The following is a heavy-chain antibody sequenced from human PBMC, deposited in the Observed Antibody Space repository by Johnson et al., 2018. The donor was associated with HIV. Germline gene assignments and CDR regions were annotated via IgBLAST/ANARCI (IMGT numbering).Heavy chain of an antibody. CDR1: GFTFSSYG. V-gene: IGHV3-30*02. D-gene: IGHD1-1*01. Sequence: QVQLVESGGGVVQPGGSLRLSCAGSGFTFSSYGMHWVRQAPGKGLEWVSFIRYDGSDKHYADSVKGRFTISRDNSKNTLYLQMSSLRAEDTAVYYCARGGIIHDAFDIWGQGTMVTVSS. J-gene: IGHJ3*02. CDR2: IRYDGSDK. CDR3: ARGGIIHDAFDI.